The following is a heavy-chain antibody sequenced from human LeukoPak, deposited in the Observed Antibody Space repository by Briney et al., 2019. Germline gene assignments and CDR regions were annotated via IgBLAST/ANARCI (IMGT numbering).Heavy chain of an antibody. CDR2: IIPIFGTA. V-gene: IGHV1-69*13. CDR1: GGTFSSYA. CDR3: ARDRGEYSYGGDDAFDI. J-gene: IGHJ3*02. Sequence: GASVKVSCKASGGTFSSYAISWVRQAPGQGLEWMGGIIPIFGTANYAQKFQGRVTITADESTSSAYMELSSLRSEDTAVYYCARDRGEYSYGGDDAFDIWGQGTMVTVSS. D-gene: IGHD5-18*01.